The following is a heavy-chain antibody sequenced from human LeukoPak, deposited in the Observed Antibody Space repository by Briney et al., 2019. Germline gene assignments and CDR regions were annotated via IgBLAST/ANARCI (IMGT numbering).Heavy chain of an antibody. CDR1: GFTLRTFA. J-gene: IGHJ4*02. D-gene: IGHD1-7*01. Sequence: GGSLRLSCAASGFTLRTFAMTCVRQAPGKGLEWVSSIGIPEETYYADSVKARFTVSRDNSKNTLFLQLNSLRAEDSAVYYCAKDAIPGNSMWDYFAYWGQGALVTVSS. CDR3: AKDAIPGNSMWDYFAY. V-gene: IGHV3-23*01. CDR2: IGIPEET.